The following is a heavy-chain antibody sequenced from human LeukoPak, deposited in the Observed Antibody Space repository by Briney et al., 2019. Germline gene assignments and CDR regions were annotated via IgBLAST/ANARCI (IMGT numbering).Heavy chain of an antibody. J-gene: IGHJ6*03. CDR1: GFTFSSYG. CDR3: AKDESVRGDIVVVRRHGYYYYMDV. Sequence: GGSLRLSCAASGFTFSSYGMHWVRQAPGKGLEWVAFIRYDGSNKYYADSVKGRFTISRDNSKNTLYLQMNSLRAEDTAVYYCAKDESVRGDIVVVRRHGYYYYMDVWGKGTTVTVSS. V-gene: IGHV3-30*02. CDR2: IRYDGSNK. D-gene: IGHD2-2*01.